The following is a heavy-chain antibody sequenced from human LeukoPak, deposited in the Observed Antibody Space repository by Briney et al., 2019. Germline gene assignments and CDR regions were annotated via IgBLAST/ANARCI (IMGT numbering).Heavy chain of an antibody. D-gene: IGHD4-17*01. CDR3: ARGTTTVTTYWFDP. CDR2: INAGNGNT. Sequence: ASVKVSCKGSGYTFTSYAMHWVRQAPGQRLEWMGWINAGNGNTKYSQKFQGRVTMTRDTSISTAYMELSRLRSDDTAVYYCARGTTTVTTYWFDPWGQGTLVTVSS. V-gene: IGHV1-3*01. J-gene: IGHJ5*02. CDR1: GYTFTSYA.